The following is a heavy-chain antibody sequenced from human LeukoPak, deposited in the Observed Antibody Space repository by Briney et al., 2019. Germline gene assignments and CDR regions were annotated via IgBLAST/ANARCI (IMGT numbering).Heavy chain of an antibody. D-gene: IGHD3-10*01. CDR3: AKDIDGSGSYIFDY. CDR2: ISWNSGSI. CDR1: GFTFDDYA. V-gene: IGHV3-9*01. J-gene: IGHJ4*02. Sequence: GGSLRLSCAASGFTFDDYAMHWVRHAPGKGLEWVSGISWNSGSIGYADSVKGRFTISRDNAKNSLYLQMNSLRAEDTALYYCAKDIDGSGSYIFDYWGQGTLVTVSS.